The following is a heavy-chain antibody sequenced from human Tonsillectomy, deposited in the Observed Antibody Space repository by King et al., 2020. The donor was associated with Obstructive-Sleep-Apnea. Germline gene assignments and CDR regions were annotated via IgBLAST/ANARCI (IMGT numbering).Heavy chain of an antibody. V-gene: IGHV1-69*01. CDR3: ARVGYSYGYFDY. CDR2: NIPIFGTA. CDR1: GGTFSSYA. J-gene: IGHJ4*02. D-gene: IGHD5-18*01. Sequence: QLVQSGAEVKKPGSSGKVSCKASGGTFSSYAISWVRQAPGQGLEWMVGNIPIFGTANYAQKFQVRVKITADESTSIAYMGLSSLRSEDTAVYYCARVGYSYGYFDYWGQGTLVTVSS.